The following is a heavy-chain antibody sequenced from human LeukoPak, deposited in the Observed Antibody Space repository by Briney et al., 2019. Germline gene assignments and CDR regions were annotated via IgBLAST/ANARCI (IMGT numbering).Heavy chain of an antibody. CDR2: ITGGGGSTT. J-gene: IGHJ4*02. Sequence: GGSLRLSCAASGFSFSSCAMTWVRQAPGKGLEWVSAITGGGGSTTYYADSVKGRFTISADNSKNTLYLQMHSLRAEDTAIYHCAKGRVGGWNGGDCWGQGTLVTVSS. CDR3: AKGRVGGWNGGDC. CDR1: GFSFSSCA. D-gene: IGHD1-1*01. V-gene: IGHV3-23*01.